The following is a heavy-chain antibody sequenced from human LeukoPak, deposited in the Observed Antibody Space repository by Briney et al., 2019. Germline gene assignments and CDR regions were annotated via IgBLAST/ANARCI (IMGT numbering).Heavy chain of an antibody. J-gene: IGHJ6*03. V-gene: IGHV4-34*01. D-gene: IGHD3-22*01. CDR3: ARLRRASSGYYPYYYYYMDV. CDR2: INHSGST. CDR1: GGSFSGYY. Sequence: SETLSLTCAVYGGSFSGYYWSWIRQPPGKGLEWIGEINHSGSTNYNPSLKSRVTISVDTSKNQFSLKLSSVTAADAAVYYCARLRRASSGYYPYYYYYMDVWGKGTTVTISS.